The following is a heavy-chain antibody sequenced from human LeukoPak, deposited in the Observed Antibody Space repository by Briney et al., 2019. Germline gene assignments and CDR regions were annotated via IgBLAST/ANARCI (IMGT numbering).Heavy chain of an antibody. CDR3: ARDSHSCTGCAFDM. CDR1: GFSFNIYY. Sequence: QSGGSLRLSCGVSGFSFNIYYMSWVRQAPGKGLEWVASLNQDGSEKNYVDSVRGRFTISRDNAKKSLYLQMNSLRVEDTALYYCARDSHSCTGCAFDMWGQGTMVTVSS. D-gene: IGHD3-10*02. V-gene: IGHV3-7*01. CDR2: LNQDGSEK. J-gene: IGHJ3*02.